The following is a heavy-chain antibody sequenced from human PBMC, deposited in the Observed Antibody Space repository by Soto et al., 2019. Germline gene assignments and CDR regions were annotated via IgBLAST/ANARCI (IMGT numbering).Heavy chain of an antibody. CDR2: IYYSGST. Sequence: SETLSLTCTVSGGSISSYYWSWIRQPPGKGLEWIGYIYYSGSTNYNPSLKSRVTISVDTSKNQFSLKLSSVTAADTAVYYCAREKESLVTPYYYYMDVWGKGTTVTVSS. J-gene: IGHJ6*03. CDR3: AREKESLVTPYYYYMDV. V-gene: IGHV4-59*01. CDR1: GGSISSYY. D-gene: IGHD3-9*01.